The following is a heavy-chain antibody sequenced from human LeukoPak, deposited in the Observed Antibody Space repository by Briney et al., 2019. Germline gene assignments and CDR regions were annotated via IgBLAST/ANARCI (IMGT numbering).Heavy chain of an antibody. CDR3: ARVRGVAEGYFDY. D-gene: IGHD2-15*01. J-gene: IGHJ4*02. CDR2: IYHSGST. CDR1: GGSISSSNW. Sequence: PSGTLSLTCAVSGGSISSSNWWSWVRQPPGKGLEWIGEIYHSGSTNYNPSLKSRVTISVDKSKNQFSLKLSSVTAADSAVYYCARVRGVAEGYFDYWGQGTLVTVSS. V-gene: IGHV4-4*02.